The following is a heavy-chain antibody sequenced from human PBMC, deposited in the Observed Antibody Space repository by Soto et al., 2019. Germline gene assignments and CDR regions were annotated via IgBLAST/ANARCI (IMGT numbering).Heavy chain of an antibody. CDR2: IKQDGSEK. CDR3: AKNNRYCSSTNCFVFDY. Sequence: EVQLVESGGGLVQPGGSLRLSCAASGFTFSGCWMSWVRQAPGKGLERVANIKQDGSEKYYVDSVKGRFTISRDNAKNSLCLLMNSLRAEDTAVYYCAKNNRYCSSTNCFVFDYWGQGTLVTVSS. CDR1: GFTFSGCW. J-gene: IGHJ4*02. D-gene: IGHD2-2*01. V-gene: IGHV3-7*01.